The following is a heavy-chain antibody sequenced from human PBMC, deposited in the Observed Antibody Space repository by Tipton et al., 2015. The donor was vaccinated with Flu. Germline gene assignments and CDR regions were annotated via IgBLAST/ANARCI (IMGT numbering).Heavy chain of an antibody. J-gene: IGHJ4*02. CDR1: GGSISSYY. V-gene: IGHV4-59*01. D-gene: IGHD6-13*01. CDR2: ISYSGST. Sequence: GLVKPSETLSLTCSVSGGSISSYYWSWIRQSPGKGLEWIGYISYSGSTNYNPSLKSRVTISVDTSKNQFSLKLSSVTAADTAVYYCARLSSNWYHQLDNWGRGTLVTVSS. CDR3: ARLSSNWYHQLDN.